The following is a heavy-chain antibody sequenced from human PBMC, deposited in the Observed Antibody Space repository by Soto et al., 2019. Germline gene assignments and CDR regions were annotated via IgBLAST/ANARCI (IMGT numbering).Heavy chain of an antibody. CDR3: AKDQMGRGWRTLDS. Sequence: QVQMVESGGGVVQPGTSLRLSCVVTGLTFSGYGMHWVRQAPGKGLEWVADITYDGSSTYYADALKGRFTVSRDNSKNIIYLQMTSLRGDDTAMYYCAKDQMGRGWRTLDSWGQGTLVIVSS. CDR1: GLTFSGYG. J-gene: IGHJ4*02. V-gene: IGHV3-30*18. D-gene: IGHD3-10*01. CDR2: ITYDGSST.